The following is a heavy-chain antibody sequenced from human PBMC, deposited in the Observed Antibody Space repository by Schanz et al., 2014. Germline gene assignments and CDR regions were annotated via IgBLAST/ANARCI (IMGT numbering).Heavy chain of an antibody. Sequence: QVQLVQSWAEAKGPGASVKVSCKASGYSFTPFPIHWVRQAPGQRLEWMGWINAGTGNTEYSQKFQGRVTITRDTLASTAYMSLGTAAAEDAAVYSCALGYCAELSDYWGQGTPVTVSS. J-gene: IGHJ4*02. CDR3: ALGYCAELSDY. D-gene: IGHD2-8*02. CDR1: GYSFTPFP. V-gene: IGHV1-3*01. CDR2: INAGTGNT.